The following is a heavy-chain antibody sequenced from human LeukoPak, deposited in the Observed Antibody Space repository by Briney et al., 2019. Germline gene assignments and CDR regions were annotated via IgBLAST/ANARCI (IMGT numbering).Heavy chain of an antibody. CDR3: ATKGLGDY. CDR1: GFTFSDYW. D-gene: IGHD3/OR15-3a*01. CDR2: IKQDGSVK. Sequence: PGGSLRLSCAASGFTFSDYWMSWVRQAPGKGLEWVANIKQDGSVKYYVDSVRGRFTISRDNAQNSLYLQMSSLRADDTAVYYCATKGLGDYWGQGTLVTVSS. J-gene: IGHJ4*02. V-gene: IGHV3-7*03.